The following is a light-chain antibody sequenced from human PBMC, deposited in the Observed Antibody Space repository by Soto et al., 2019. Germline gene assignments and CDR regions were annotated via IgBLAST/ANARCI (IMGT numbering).Light chain of an antibody. CDR3: AVWDDRLNGWV. V-gene: IGLV1-44*01. Sequence: QSVLTQPPSASGTPGQRVIISCSGSSSNIGRDTVNWYRQFPGTAPKLLIYSNNQRPSGVPDRFSGSKSGTSASLAISGLQSEDEADYYCAVWDDRLNGWVFGGGTKLTVL. CDR1: SSNIGRDT. CDR2: SNN. J-gene: IGLJ3*02.